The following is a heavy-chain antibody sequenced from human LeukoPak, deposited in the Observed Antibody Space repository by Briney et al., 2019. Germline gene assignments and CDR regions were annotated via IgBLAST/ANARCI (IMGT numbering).Heavy chain of an antibody. CDR1: GYTFSGYY. V-gene: IGHV1-2*02. CDR2: INYNSGAT. J-gene: IGHJ4*02. CDR3: ARALRYDDSSGYYAY. Sequence: ASVKASCKGSGYTFSGYYMHWVRQAPGQGLEWMGWINYNSGATNYAQALQGRVTMTRDTSITIFYMELSSLRSDDTAVYYCARALRYDDSSGYYAYWGQGTLVTVSS. D-gene: IGHD3-22*01.